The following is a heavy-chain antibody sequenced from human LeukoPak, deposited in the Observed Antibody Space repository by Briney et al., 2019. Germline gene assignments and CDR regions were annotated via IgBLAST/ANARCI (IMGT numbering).Heavy chain of an antibody. CDR2: INGKGELT. CDR3: VKRGDQGYIDV. J-gene: IGHJ6*03. CDR1: GFNFRGYY. Sequence: GGSLRLSCAASGFNFRGYYMHWVRQAPGKGLQWVSTINGKGELTVYAASVKGRFTISRDNSKNTVNLQMSSLRAEDTALYHFVKRGDQGYIDVWGRGTTVTVSS. D-gene: IGHD7-27*01. V-gene: IGHV3-23*01.